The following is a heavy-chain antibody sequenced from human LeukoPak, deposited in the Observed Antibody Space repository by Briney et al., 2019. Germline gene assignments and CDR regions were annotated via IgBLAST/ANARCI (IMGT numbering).Heavy chain of an antibody. V-gene: IGHV1-8*01. D-gene: IGHD5-18*01. J-gene: IGHJ4*02. CDR3: ARGLARTSMVTRGGVRFDY. CDR2: MNPNSGNT. Sequence: GASVKVSCKASGYTFTSYDINCLGQATGEGLEWMGWMNPNSGNTGYAHNFQGRVTITRNTSISTAYIELSSLRAEDTAVYYCARGLARTSMVTRGGVRFDYWGQGTLVTVSS. CDR1: GYTFTSYD.